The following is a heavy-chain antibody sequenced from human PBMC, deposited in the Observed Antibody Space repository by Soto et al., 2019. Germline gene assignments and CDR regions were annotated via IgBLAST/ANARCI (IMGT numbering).Heavy chain of an antibody. CDR3: AKSGVRGVGPENRDC. J-gene: IGHJ4*02. CDR2: ISYDGSNE. V-gene: IGHV3-30*18. D-gene: IGHD3-10*01. CDR1: RFTFSNYG. Sequence: QVQLVESGGGVVQPGRSLRLSCAASRFTFSNYGMHWVRQAPGRGLEWVAFISYDGSNEYYAESVKGRFTISRDNSKNTLSLQMNTLRVEDTAVYYCAKSGVRGVGPENRDCWGQGTQVTGSS.